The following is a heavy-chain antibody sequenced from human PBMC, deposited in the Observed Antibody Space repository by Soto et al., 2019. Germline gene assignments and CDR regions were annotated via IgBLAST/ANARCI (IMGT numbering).Heavy chain of an antibody. J-gene: IGHJ6*02. V-gene: IGHV1-18*01. CDR3: VRGGGSNYYGLDV. Sequence: QVQVVQSGGEVKQPGASVKVSCKASGYTFTNYGLTWVRQAPGRGLEWMGWLSPNDGKTNYAQKLQGRLTMTTDTSTSTAYMELGSLTFDDTAIYYCVRGGGSNYYGLDVWGQGTTVTVSS. CDR1: GYTFTNYG. D-gene: IGHD3-16*01. CDR2: LSPNDGKT.